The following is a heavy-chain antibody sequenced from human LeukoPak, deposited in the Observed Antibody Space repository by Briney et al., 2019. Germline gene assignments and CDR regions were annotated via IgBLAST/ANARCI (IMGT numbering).Heavy chain of an antibody. Sequence: GRSLRLSCAASGFTFSNYGMHWLRQAPGKGLEWVAGIWSDGSNKYYADSVKGRFTISRDNSKNTLYLQMTTLRAEDTAVYYCARSVVVVTGGSKFFDYWGQGTLVTVSS. D-gene: IGHD2-21*02. CDR2: IWSDGSNK. CDR3: ARSVVVVTGGSKFFDY. CDR1: GFTFSNYG. J-gene: IGHJ4*02. V-gene: IGHV3-33*01.